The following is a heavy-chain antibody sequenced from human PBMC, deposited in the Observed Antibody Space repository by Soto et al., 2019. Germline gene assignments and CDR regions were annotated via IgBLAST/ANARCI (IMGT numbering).Heavy chain of an antibody. CDR3: ARLQAAAGDNDLTFDY. J-gene: IGHJ4*02. D-gene: IGHD6-13*01. V-gene: IGHV5-51*01. Sequence: PRESLKISCKGSGYSFTSYWIGWVRQMPGKGLEWMGIIYPGDSDTNYSPSFQGHVTISADKSISTAYLQWSSLKASDTAMYYCARLQAAAGDNDLTFDYWGQGTLVTVSS. CDR2: IYPGDSDT. CDR1: GYSFTSYW.